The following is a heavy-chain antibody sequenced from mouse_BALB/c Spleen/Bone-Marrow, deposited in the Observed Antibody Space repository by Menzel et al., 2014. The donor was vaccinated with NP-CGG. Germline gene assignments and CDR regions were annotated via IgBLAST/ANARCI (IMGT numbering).Heavy chain of an antibody. CDR1: GFTLSDFY. V-gene: IGHV7-1*02. Sequence: EVQLVESGGGLVQPGGSLRLSCATSGFTLSDFYMEWVRQPPGKRLEWIAASRNKATDYSTEYSASVKGRFIVSRDASQSILYLQMSALRAEDTAIYYCARGISDYFDYWGQGTTLTVSS. CDR3: ARGISDYFDY. CDR2: SRNKATDYST. J-gene: IGHJ2*01.